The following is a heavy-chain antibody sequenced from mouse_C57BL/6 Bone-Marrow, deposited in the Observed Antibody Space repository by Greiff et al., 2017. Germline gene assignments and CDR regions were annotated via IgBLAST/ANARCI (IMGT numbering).Heavy chain of an antibody. CDR1: GFTFSSYA. Sequence: EVQGVESGGGLVKPGGSLKLSCAASGFTFSSYAMSWVRQTPEKRLEWVATISDGGSYTYYPDNVKGRFTISRDNAKNNLYLQMNHLKSEDTAMDNSATYYYGSRDWGQGTTLTVSS. CDR3: ATYYYGSRD. CDR2: ISDGGSYT. J-gene: IGHJ2*01. D-gene: IGHD1-1*01. V-gene: IGHV5-4*01.